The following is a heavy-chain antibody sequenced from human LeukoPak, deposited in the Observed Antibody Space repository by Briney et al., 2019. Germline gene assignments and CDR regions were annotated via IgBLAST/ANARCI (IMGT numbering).Heavy chain of an antibody. D-gene: IGHD2-2*01. CDR3: AKVGRIVVVPAAIDY. V-gene: IGHV3-30*18. Sequence: PGRSLRLSCAASGFTFSNYGMHWVRLAPGKGLEWVAVISYDGSNKYYADSVKGRFTISRDNSKNTLYLQMNSLRAEDTAVYYCAKVGRIVVVPAAIDYWGQGTLVTVSS. CDR2: ISYDGSNK. J-gene: IGHJ4*02. CDR1: GFTFSNYG.